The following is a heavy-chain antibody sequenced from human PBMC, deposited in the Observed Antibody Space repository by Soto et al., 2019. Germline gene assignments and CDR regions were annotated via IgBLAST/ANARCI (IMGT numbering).Heavy chain of an antibody. Sequence: QVQLIQSEAEVKKPGSSVRVSCTASGGIFGSHGFSWVRQAPGQRLEWVGGFIPIFRTLTYTEKFQARVRIAAYESTNTVYLDLSSLTSEDTAVYYCVRDLRIYYSDPHDEFVASDYEVWGQGTMVSVSS. CDR2: FIPIFRTL. V-gene: IGHV1-69*01. J-gene: IGHJ3*01. D-gene: IGHD3-22*01. CDR3: VRDLRIYYSDPHDEFVASDYEV. CDR1: GGIFGSHG.